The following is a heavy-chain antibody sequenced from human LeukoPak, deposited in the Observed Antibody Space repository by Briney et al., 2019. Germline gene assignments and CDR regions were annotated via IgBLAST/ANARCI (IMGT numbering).Heavy chain of an antibody. CDR2: ISSSGSTI. D-gene: IGHD5-12*01. CDR3: ARDRAPYSGYDQYYYYGMDV. CDR1: GFTFSDYY. J-gene: IGHJ6*02. Sequence: PGGSLRLSCAASGFTFSDYYMSWIRQAPGKGLEWVSYISSSGSTIYYADSVKGRFTISRDNAKNSLYLQMNSLRAEGTAVYYCARDRAPYSGYDQYYYYGMDVWGQGTTVTVSS. V-gene: IGHV3-11*01.